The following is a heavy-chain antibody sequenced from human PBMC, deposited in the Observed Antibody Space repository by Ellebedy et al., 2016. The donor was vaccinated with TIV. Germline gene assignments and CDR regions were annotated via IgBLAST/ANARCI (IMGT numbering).Heavy chain of an antibody. CDR2: IYQSANT. D-gene: IGHD3-10*01. CDR1: GGSFSGYY. V-gene: IGHV4-34*01. J-gene: IGHJ6*02. Sequence: MPSETLSLTCAVYGGSFSGYYWSWIRQPPGKGLEWIGEIYQSANTNYNPSLKSRVTVSAETSKNQLSLKLKSVTAADTAVYYCARGYYGSGGAGMDVWGQGTPVTVS. CDR3: ARGYYGSGGAGMDV.